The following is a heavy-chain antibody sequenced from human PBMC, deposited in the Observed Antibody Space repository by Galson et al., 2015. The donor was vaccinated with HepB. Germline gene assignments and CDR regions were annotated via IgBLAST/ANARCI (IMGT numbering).Heavy chain of an antibody. J-gene: IGHJ2*01. CDR1: GYTFTSYG. CDR3: ARAKNGDTSAYHRSYWFFDL. D-gene: IGHD6-19*01. V-gene: IGHV1-18*04. Sequence: VKVSCKASGYTFTSYGISWVRQAPGQGLEWMGWISAYNGNTNYAQKLQDRVTMTTDTSTSTAYMELRSLRSDDTAVYYCARAKNGDTSAYHRSYWFFDLWGRGTLVTVSS. CDR2: ISAYNGNT.